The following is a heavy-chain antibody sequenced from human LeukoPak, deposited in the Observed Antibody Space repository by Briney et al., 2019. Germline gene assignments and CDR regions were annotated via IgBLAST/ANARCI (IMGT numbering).Heavy chain of an antibody. CDR3: ARDSFNEGIAAAGNDY. CDR1: GGTFSSYA. J-gene: IGHJ4*02. Sequence: GASVKASCKASGGTFSSYAISWVRQAPGQGLEWMGRIIPIFGIANYAQKFQGRVTITADKSTSTAYMELSSLRSEDTAVYYCARDSFNEGIAAAGNDYWGQGTLVTVSS. CDR2: IIPIFGIA. D-gene: IGHD6-13*01. V-gene: IGHV1-69*04.